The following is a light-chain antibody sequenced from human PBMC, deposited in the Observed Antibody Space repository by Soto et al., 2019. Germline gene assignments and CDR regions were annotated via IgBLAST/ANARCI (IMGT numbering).Light chain of an antibody. J-gene: IGLJ1*01. CDR2: DVN. V-gene: IGLV2-11*01. CDR1: SSDVGGYNY. Sequence: QSALTQPRSVSGSPGQSVTISCTGASSDVGGYNYVSWYQQHPGKAPKLMIYDVNKRPSGVPDRFSGSKSGNTASLTISGLQAEDEADYYCSSYSRSSFYVFGTGTKVTVL. CDR3: SSYSRSSFYV.